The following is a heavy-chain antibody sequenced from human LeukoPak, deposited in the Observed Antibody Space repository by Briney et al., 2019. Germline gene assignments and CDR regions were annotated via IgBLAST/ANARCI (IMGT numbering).Heavy chain of an antibody. CDR2: ISSTGSTI. Sequence: PGGSLRLSCAASGFTFSTYEMDWVRQAPGKGLEWISYISSTGSTIYYADSVKGRFTISRDNAKNSLYLQMHSLRAEDTAVYYCAREGVGAITEYLHHGAQGTLVTVSS. CDR1: GFTFSTYE. J-gene: IGHJ1*01. CDR3: AREGVGAITEYLHH. V-gene: IGHV3-48*03. D-gene: IGHD1-26*01.